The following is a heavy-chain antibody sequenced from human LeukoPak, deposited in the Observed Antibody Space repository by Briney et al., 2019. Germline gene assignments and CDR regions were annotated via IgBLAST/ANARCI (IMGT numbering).Heavy chain of an antibody. D-gene: IGHD5-24*01. Sequence: PSQTLSLTCTVSGDSISSGSYYWSWIRQPAGKGLEWIGRIYTSGSTNYNPSLKSRVTISVDTSKNQFSLKLSSVTAADTAVYYCARVDGYYYYGMDVWGQGTTVTVSS. CDR3: ARVDGYYYYGMDV. CDR1: GDSISSGSYY. CDR2: IYTSGST. V-gene: IGHV4-61*02. J-gene: IGHJ6*02.